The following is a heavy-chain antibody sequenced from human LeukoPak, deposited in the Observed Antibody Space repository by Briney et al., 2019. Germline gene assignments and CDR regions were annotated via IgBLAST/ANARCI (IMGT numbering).Heavy chain of an antibody. Sequence: ASVKVSCKASGYTFTGYYMHWVRQAPGQGLEWMGRINPNSGGTDYAQKFQGRVTMTRDTSISTAHMELSSLRSEDTAVYYCARASYYYDSSGYAQVDAFDIWGQGTMVTVSS. CDR3: ARASYYYDSSGYAQVDAFDI. V-gene: IGHV1-2*06. CDR2: INPNSGGT. J-gene: IGHJ3*02. D-gene: IGHD3-22*01. CDR1: GYTFTGYY.